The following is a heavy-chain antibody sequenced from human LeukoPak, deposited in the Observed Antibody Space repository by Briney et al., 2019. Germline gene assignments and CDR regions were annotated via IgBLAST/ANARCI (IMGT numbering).Heavy chain of an antibody. J-gene: IGHJ6*02. CDR3: ARHGVYYYGMDV. V-gene: IGHV4-59*08. CDR2: IYYSGST. CDR1: GGSISSYY. Sequence: PSETLSLTCTVSGGSISSYYWSWIRQPPGKGLEWIGYIYYSGSTSYNPSLKSRVTISVDTSKNQFSLKLSSVTAADTAVYYCARHGVYYYGMDVWGQGTTVTVSS.